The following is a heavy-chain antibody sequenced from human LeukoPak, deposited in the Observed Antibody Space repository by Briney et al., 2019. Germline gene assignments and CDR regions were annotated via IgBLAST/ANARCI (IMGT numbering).Heavy chain of an antibody. V-gene: IGHV3-23*01. CDR1: GFTFITYA. CDR2: ISAGGGST. Sequence: GGSLRLSCVASGFTFITYALSWVRQAPGKGLEWVSTISAGGGSTYYADSVKGRFTISRDNSKNTLYLHINSLRAEDTAKYYCAKHNGAAAGVPYNFDSWGQGTL. CDR3: AKHNGAAAGVPYNFDS. D-gene: IGHD6-13*01. J-gene: IGHJ4*02.